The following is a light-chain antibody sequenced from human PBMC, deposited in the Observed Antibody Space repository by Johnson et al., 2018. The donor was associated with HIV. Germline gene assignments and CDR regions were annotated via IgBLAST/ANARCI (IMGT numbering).Light chain of an antibody. CDR2: ESN. CDR1: SSNIGNNY. CDR3: GTWDSSLSAYV. V-gene: IGLV1-51*02. Sequence: QSVLTQPPSVSAAPGQKVTISCSGSSSNIGNNYVSWYQHLPGTVPKLLIYESNKRPSGIPDRFSGSESGTSATLGITGLQTGDEADYYCGTWDSSLSAYVFGTGTKVTVL. J-gene: IGLJ1*01.